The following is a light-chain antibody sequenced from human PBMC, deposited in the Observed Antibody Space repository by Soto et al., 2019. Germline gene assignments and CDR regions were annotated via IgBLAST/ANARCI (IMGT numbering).Light chain of an antibody. CDR3: QHYNSYSEA. Sequence: AIRMTQSPSSLSASTGDRVTITRRASQGISSYLAWYQQKPGKAPKLLIYKASTLKSGVPSRFSGSGSGTEFTLTISSLQPDDFATYYCQHYNSYSEAFGQGTKVDI. CDR2: KAS. CDR1: QGISSY. J-gene: IGKJ1*01. V-gene: IGKV1-8*01.